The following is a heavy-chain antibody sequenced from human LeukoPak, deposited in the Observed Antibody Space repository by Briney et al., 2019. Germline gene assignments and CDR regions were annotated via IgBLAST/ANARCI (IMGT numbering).Heavy chain of an antibody. Sequence: KTGGSLRLSCAASGFTFSSYAMSWVRQAPGKGLEWVSAISGSGGSTYYADSVKGRFTISRDNSKNTLYLQMNSLRAEDTAVYYCAKTRPVRWLQKYYFDYWGQGTLVTVSS. CDR3: AKTRPVRWLQKYYFDY. J-gene: IGHJ4*02. D-gene: IGHD5-24*01. V-gene: IGHV3-23*01. CDR2: ISGSGGST. CDR1: GFTFSSYA.